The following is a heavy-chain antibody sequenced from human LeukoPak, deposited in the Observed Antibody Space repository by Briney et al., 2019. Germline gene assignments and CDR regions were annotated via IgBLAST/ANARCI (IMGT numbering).Heavy chain of an antibody. D-gene: IGHD2/OR15-2a*01. Sequence: SETLSLTCIVSGGSISSSSYYWGWIRQPPGKGLEWIGSIYYSGSTYYNPSLKSRVTISVDTSKNQFSLKLSSVTAADTAVYYCARPMQDVTDFDYWGQGTLVTVSS. V-gene: IGHV4-39*01. CDR2: IYYSGST. J-gene: IGHJ4*02. CDR3: ARPMQDVTDFDY. CDR1: GGSISSSSYY.